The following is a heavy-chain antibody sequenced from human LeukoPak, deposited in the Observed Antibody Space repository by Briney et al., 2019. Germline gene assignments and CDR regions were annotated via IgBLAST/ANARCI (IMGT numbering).Heavy chain of an antibody. CDR1: GFTFSYYA. CDR2: ISSSSSTI. V-gene: IGHV3-48*01. J-gene: IGHJ6*03. Sequence: GGSLRLSCAASGFTFSYYAMSWVRQAPGKGLEWISYISSSSSTIYYADSVKGRFTISRDNAKNSLYLQMNSLRAEDTAVYYCARETYMDVWGKGTTVTVSS. CDR3: ARETYMDV.